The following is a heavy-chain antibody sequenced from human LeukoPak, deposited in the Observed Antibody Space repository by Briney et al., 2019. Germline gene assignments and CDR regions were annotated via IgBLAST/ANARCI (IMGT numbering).Heavy chain of an antibody. CDR3: ARHHGSSPKAFDI. D-gene: IGHD2-2*03. J-gene: IGHJ3*02. CDR1: GYSFTSYW. V-gene: IGHV5-51*01. CDR2: IYPGESDT. Sequence: GESLKISCKGSGYSFTSYWIGWVRQMPGKGLEWIGIIYPGESDTRYSPSFQGQVTISADKSITTAYLQWSSLKASDTAMYYCARHHGSSPKAFDIWGQGTMVTVSS.